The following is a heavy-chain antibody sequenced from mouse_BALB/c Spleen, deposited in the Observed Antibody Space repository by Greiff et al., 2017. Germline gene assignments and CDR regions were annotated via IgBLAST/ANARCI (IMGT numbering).Heavy chain of an antibody. Sequence: EVHLVESGGGLVKPGGSLKLSCAASEFTFSDYYMYWVRQTPEKRLEWVATISDGGSYTYYPDSVKGRFTISRDNAKNNLYLQMSSLKSEDTAMYYCARDDYGYPYYYAMDYWGQGTSVTVSS. CDR3: ARDDYGYPYYYAMDY. D-gene: IGHD1-2*01. J-gene: IGHJ4*01. CDR2: ISDGGSYT. V-gene: IGHV5-4*02. CDR1: EFTFSDYY.